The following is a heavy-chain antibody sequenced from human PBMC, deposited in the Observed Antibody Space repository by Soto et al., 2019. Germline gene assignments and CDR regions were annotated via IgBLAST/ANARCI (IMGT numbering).Heavy chain of an antibody. Sequence: EVQLVESGGGLVQPRRSLRLSCAASGFTFSSYSMNWVRQAPGKGLEWVSYISSSSRTIYYADSVQGRFIISRDNAKNALYLKMNSLRDGATAVYYCATGGSGGRSAFDIWGQGRMVTVSS. CDR3: ATGGSGGRSAFDI. D-gene: IGHD2-15*01. CDR2: ISSSSRTI. CDR1: GFTFSSYS. J-gene: IGHJ3*02. V-gene: IGHV3-48*02.